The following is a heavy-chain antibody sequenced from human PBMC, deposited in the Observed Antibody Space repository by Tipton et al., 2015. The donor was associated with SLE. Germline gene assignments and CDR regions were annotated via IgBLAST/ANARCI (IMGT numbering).Heavy chain of an antibody. CDR1: GGSTSSSSYY. CDR3: AADLGSGSFDY. CDR2: IYYSGST. Sequence: TLSLTCTVSGGSTSSSSYYWGWIRQPPGKGLEWIGYIYYSGSTNYNPSLKSRVTISVDTSKNQFSLKLSSVTAADTAVYYCAADLGSGSFDYWGQGTLVTVSS. V-gene: IGHV4-61*05. J-gene: IGHJ4*02. D-gene: IGHD3-10*01.